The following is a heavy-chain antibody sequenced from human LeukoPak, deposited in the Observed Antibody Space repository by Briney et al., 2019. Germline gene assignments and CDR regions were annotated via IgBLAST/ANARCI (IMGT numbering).Heavy chain of an antibody. CDR1: GFTFSSYS. J-gene: IGHJ3*02. CDR3: AKDYHRITIFGVVITNRNAFDI. V-gene: IGHV3-48*01. CDR2: ISSSSSTI. Sequence: PGGSLRLSCAASGFTFSSYSMNWVRQAPGKGLEWVSYISSSSSTIYYADSVKGRFTISRDNSKNTLYLQMNSLRAEDTAVYYCAKDYHRITIFGVVITNRNAFDIWGQGTMVTVSS. D-gene: IGHD3-3*01.